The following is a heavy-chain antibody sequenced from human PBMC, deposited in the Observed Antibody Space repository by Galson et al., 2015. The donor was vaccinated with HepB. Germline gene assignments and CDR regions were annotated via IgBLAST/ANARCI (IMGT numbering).Heavy chain of an antibody. CDR3: ARGRSAEVRYFDWPRRRYYFDF. CDR1: GYTFTYYD. D-gene: IGHD3-9*01. CDR2: MNPNNGDT. Sequence: SVKVSCKASGYTFTYYDINWVRQATGQGLEWMGWMNPNNGDTEYAQRFQGRLTMTRNTSISTAYLELSSLTSDDTAVYYCARGRSAEVRYFDWPRRRYYFDFWGQGALVTVSS. J-gene: IGHJ4*02. V-gene: IGHV1-8*01.